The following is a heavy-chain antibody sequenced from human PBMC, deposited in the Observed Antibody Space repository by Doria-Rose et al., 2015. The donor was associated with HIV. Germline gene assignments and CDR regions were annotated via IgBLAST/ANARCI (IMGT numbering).Heavy chain of an antibody. J-gene: IGHJ4*02. CDR2: ISSSGTT. CDR3: ARARNYGFPHFFDF. D-gene: IGHD3-10*01. Sequence: QVQLQESGPGLVRPSQTLSLTCTVSGDSISSCDSFWSWIRQPPGKGPEWIGYISSSGTTYYYPSLTGRRTISLDASKNQFSLNLNSVTAADTAVYYCARARNYGFPHFFDFWGQGTLVTVSS. CDR1: GDSISSCDSF. V-gene: IGHV4-30-4*01.